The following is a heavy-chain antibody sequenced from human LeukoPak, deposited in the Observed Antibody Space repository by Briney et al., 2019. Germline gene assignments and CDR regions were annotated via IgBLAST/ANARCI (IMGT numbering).Heavy chain of an antibody. Sequence: GGSLRLSCTASGFTFSASPIHWVRQAPGGGLEWVSVIYSGGSTYYADSAKGRFTISRDNSENTLYLQMNSLRAEDTAVYDCARGYSDENWFDPWGQGTLVTVSS. V-gene: IGHV3-53*01. CDR2: IYSGGST. D-gene: IGHD5-12*01. CDR3: ARGYSDENWFDP. CDR1: GFTFSASP. J-gene: IGHJ5*02.